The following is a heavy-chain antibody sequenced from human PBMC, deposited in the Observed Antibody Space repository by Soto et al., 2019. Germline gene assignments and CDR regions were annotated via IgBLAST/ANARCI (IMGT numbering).Heavy chain of an antibody. CDR2: MSPNSGNT. V-gene: IGHV1-8*01. J-gene: IGHJ4*02. D-gene: IGHD5-12*01. CDR1: GYTFASYD. Sequence: QVQLVQSGAEVKKPGAPVKVSCKASGYTFASYDINWVRQATGQGLEWMGWMSPNSGNTGYAQKFQGRVIMTRDTSTSTAYRELSSLSPEDTAVYYCARSWPGDGGHDFWGQGTLVTVSS. CDR3: ARSWPGDGGHDF.